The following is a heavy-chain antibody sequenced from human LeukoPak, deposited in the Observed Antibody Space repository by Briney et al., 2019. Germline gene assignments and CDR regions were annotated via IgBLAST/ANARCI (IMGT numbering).Heavy chain of an antibody. J-gene: IGHJ4*02. D-gene: IGHD3-9*01. Sequence: ASVKVSCKASGYTFTGYYMHWVRQAPGQGLEWMGWINPNSGGTNYAQKFQGWVTMTRDTSISTAYMELSRLRSDDTAVHYCARTEDYDILTGYYKGGYFDYWGQGTLVTVSS. CDR2: INPNSGGT. CDR3: ARTEDYDILTGYYKGGYFDY. V-gene: IGHV1-2*04. CDR1: GYTFTGYY.